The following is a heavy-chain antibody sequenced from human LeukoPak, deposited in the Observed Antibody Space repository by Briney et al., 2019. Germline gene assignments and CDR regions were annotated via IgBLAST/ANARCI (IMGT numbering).Heavy chain of an antibody. CDR3: AIPAFKATNKFSMGY. D-gene: IGHD1-26*01. J-gene: IGHJ4*02. V-gene: IGHV1-2*02. Sequence: GASVKVSCKASGYTFTGYYMHWVRQAPGQGLEWMGWINPNSGGTNYAQKFQGRVTMTRDTSISTAYMELSRLRSDDTAVYYCAIPAFKATNKFSMGYWGQGTLVTVSS. CDR1: GYTFTGYY. CDR2: INPNSGGT.